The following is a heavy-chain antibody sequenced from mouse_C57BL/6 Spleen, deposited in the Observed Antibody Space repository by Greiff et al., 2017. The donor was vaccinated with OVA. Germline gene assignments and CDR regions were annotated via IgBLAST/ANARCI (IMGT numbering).Heavy chain of an antibody. CDR2: INPSTGGT. V-gene: IGHV1-42*01. Sequence: VQLKQSGPELVKPGASVKISCKASGYSFTGYYMNWVKQSPEKSLEWIGEINPSTGGTTYNQKFKAKATLTVDKSSSTAYMQLKSVTSEDSAVYYCARGDVFDYWGQGTTLTVSS. CDR1: GYSFTGYY. J-gene: IGHJ2*01. CDR3: ARGDVFDY. D-gene: IGHD3-3*01.